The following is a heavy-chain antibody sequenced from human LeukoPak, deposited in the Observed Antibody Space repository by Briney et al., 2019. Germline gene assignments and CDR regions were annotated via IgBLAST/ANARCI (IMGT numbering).Heavy chain of an antibody. CDR1: GGSFSIYY. CDR2: IYTSGST. V-gene: IGHV4-4*07. CDR3: ARVPAAARGVWFDP. D-gene: IGHD2-2*01. Sequence: SETLSLTCTVSGGSFSIYYWSWIRQPAGKGLEWIGRIYTSGSTNYNPSLKSRVTMSVDTSKNQFSLKLSSVTAADTAVYYCARVPAAARGVWFDPWGQGTLVTVSS. J-gene: IGHJ5*02.